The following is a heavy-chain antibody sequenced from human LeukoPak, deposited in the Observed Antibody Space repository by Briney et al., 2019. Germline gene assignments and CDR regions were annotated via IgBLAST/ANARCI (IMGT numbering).Heavy chain of an antibody. J-gene: IGHJ4*02. CDR2: INPNNGGT. V-gene: IGHV1-2*02. CDR3: ALIGAIDS. CDR1: GYTFTDYS. Sequence: GASVKVSCKASGYTFTDYSIHWVRQAPGQGLEWMGWINPNNGGTSYAQKFRGSVTMTRDTSISTVYMELSRLRSDDTAVYYCALIGAIDSWGQGTLVTVSS.